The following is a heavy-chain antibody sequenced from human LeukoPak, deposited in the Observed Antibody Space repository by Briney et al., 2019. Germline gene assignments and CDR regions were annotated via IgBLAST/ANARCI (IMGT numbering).Heavy chain of an antibody. CDR1: GFTFSSYA. J-gene: IGHJ4*02. Sequence: PGGSLRLSCAASGFTFSSYAMHWVRQAPGKGLEYVSAISSNGGSTYYANSVKGRFTISRDNSKNTLYLQMGSLRAEDMAVYYCARANPYYFDYWGQGTPVTVSS. V-gene: IGHV3-64*01. CDR2: ISSNGGST. CDR3: ARANPYYFDY.